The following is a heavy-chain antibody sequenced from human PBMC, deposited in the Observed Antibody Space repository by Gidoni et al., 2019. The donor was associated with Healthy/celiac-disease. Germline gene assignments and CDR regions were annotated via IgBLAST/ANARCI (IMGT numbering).Heavy chain of an antibody. D-gene: IGHD3-3*01. CDR1: GFTFSSYA. CDR3: ARGDYDFWSGYQIYNYYGMDV. Sequence: QVQLVESGGGVVQPGRSLRLSCAASGFTFSSYAMHWIRQAPGKGLEWVAVISYDGSNKYYADSVKGRFTISRDNSKNTLYLQMNSLRAEDTAVYYCARGDYDFWSGYQIYNYYGMDVWGQGTTVTVSS. V-gene: IGHV3-30-3*01. J-gene: IGHJ6*02. CDR2: ISYDGSNK.